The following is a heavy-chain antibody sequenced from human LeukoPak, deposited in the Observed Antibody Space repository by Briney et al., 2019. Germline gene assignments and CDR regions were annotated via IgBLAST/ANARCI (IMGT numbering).Heavy chain of an antibody. Sequence: GRSLRLSCAASGFTFSSYGMHWVRQAPGKGLEWVAFIWYDGSKIFYGDSVKGRFTISRDNSQNTLYLQMNSLRVEDTAVYYCARDAGERWTVDFDYWGQGTLVTVSS. J-gene: IGHJ4*02. CDR3: ARDAGERWTVDFDY. CDR2: IWYDGSKI. V-gene: IGHV3-33*08. CDR1: GFTFSSYG. D-gene: IGHD3/OR15-3a*01.